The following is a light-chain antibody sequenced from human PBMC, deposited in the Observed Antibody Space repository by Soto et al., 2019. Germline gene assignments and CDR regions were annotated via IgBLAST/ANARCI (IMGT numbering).Light chain of an antibody. CDR2: AAS. V-gene: IGKV3-15*01. J-gene: IGKJ1*01. CDR3: HQYNQGPGT. Sequence: VMTQSPATLSVSPGERATLSCRASQGVRNDLAWYQQKPGQAPRVLIYAASTRATGIPARFIGSGSETEFTLIITSPRSEASAIYYCHQYNQGPGTFGQGTKVEIK. CDR1: QGVRND.